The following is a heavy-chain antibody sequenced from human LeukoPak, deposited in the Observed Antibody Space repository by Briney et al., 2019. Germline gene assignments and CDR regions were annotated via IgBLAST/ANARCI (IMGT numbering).Heavy chain of an antibody. Sequence: GGSLTLSCAASGFIFSTYWMAWVRQAPGKGLEWVANIKEDGSDKNYVVSMKGRFTISRDNAKNSLYMQMNSLRAEDTAVYYCARDAGYGYDRFDYWGQGTQVTVSS. CDR1: GFIFSTYW. CDR2: IKEDGSDK. V-gene: IGHV3-7*01. CDR3: ARDAGYGYDRFDY. J-gene: IGHJ4*02. D-gene: IGHD5-18*01.